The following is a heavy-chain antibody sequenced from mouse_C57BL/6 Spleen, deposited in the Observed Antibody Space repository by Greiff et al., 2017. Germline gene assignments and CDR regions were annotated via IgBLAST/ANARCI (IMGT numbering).Heavy chain of an antibody. V-gene: IGHV1-26*01. CDR3: ARFPLLLDYFDY. D-gene: IGHD1-1*01. CDR1: GYTFTDYY. CDR2: INPNNGGT. J-gene: IGHJ2*01. Sequence: EVQLQQSGPELVKPGASVKISCKASGYTFTDYYMNWVKQSHGKSLEWIGDINPNNGGTSYNQKFKGKATLTVDKSSSTAYMELRSLTSEYSAVYYCARFPLLLDYFDYWGQGTTLTVSS.